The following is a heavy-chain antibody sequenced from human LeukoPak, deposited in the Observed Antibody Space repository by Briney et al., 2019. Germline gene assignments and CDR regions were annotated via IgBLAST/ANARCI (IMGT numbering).Heavy chain of an antibody. D-gene: IGHD2-15*01. J-gene: IGHJ4*02. CDR1: GVSISTSTHY. V-gene: IGHV4-39*01. Sequence: SETLSLTCTVSGVSISTSTHYWAWIRQPPGKGLEWIGSVFYRGSTYYNASLKSRVTLSVDTSRNQFSLKLSSVTPSDTAIYYCVRQGGWGGAASLIEFWGQGALVPVSS. CDR3: VRQGGWGGAASLIEF. CDR2: VFYRGST.